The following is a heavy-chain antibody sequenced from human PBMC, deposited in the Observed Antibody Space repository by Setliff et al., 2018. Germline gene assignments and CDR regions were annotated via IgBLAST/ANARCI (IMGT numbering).Heavy chain of an antibody. Sequence: TLSLTCTVSDGSISSGSYYWSWIRQPAGKGLEWIGRIYTSGSTNYNPSLKSRVTISVDTSKNQFSLKLSSVTAADTAVYYCARGAGWCCDSSGYYYDYWGQGTLVTVSS. CDR1: DGSISSGSYY. CDR3: ARGAGWCCDSSGYYYDY. CDR2: IYTSGST. J-gene: IGHJ4*02. D-gene: IGHD3-22*01. V-gene: IGHV4-61*02.